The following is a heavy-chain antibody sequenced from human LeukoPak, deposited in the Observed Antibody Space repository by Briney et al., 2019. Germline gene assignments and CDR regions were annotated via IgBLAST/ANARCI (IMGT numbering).Heavy chain of an antibody. CDR2: CGTDGVT. V-gene: IGHV3-23*01. Sequence: PGGSLRLSCAASGFTFSTSALNWVRQAPGKGLEWVSACGTDGVTYYADSVKGRFTISRDNSRHTLYLQMTGLRAEDTAVYYCAKKTPGTYPFDSWGQGTLVSVSP. CDR3: AKKTPGTYPFDS. D-gene: IGHD6-13*01. CDR1: GFTFSTSA. J-gene: IGHJ4*02.